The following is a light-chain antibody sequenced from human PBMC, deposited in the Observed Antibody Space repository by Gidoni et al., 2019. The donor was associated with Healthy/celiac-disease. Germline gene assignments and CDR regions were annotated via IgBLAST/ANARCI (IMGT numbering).Light chain of an antibody. Sequence: QSLLTQPPSVSGAPGQRVTIPCTGSSSNIGAGYAVHWYQQLPGTAPKLLIYGNSNRPSGVPDRFSGSKSGTSASLAITGLQAEDEADYYCQSYDSSLSAIFGGGTKLTVL. CDR2: GNS. CDR3: QSYDSSLSAI. CDR1: SSNIGAGYA. J-gene: IGLJ2*01. V-gene: IGLV1-40*01.